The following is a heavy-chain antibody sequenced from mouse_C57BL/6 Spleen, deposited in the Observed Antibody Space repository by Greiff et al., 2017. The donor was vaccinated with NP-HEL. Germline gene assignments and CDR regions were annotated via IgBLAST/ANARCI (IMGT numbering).Heavy chain of an antibody. CDR2: INPSNGGT. J-gene: IGHJ2*01. D-gene: IGHD2-4*01. Sequence: QVQLQQPGTELVKPGASVKLSCKASGYTFTSYWMHWVKQRPGQGLEWIGNINPSNGGTNYNEKFKCKATLTVDKSSSPAYMQLSSLTSEDSAVYYCARWNYEKVCFDYWGQGTTLTVSS. CDR1: GYTFTSYW. V-gene: IGHV1-53*01. CDR3: ARWNYEKVCFDY.